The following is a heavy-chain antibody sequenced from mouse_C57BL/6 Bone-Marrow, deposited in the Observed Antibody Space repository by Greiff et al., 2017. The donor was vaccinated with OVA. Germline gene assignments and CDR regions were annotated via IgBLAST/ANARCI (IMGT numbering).Heavy chain of an antibody. CDR1: GYTFTSYG. Sequence: QVHVKQSGAELARPGASVKLSCKASGYTFTSYGISWVKQRTGQGLEWIGEIYPRSGNTYYNEKFKGKATLTGDKSSSTAYMELRSLTSEDSAVYFCARCGYYFDYWGQGTTLTVSS. V-gene: IGHV1-81*01. D-gene: IGHD1-1*02. J-gene: IGHJ2*01. CDR2: IYPRSGNT. CDR3: ARCGYYFDY.